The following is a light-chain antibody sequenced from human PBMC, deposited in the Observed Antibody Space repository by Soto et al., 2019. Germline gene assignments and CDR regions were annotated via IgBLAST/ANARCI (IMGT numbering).Light chain of an antibody. V-gene: IGLV1-47*01. CDR2: RNN. Sequence: QSVLTQPPSASGTPGQRVTISCSGSSSNIGSNYVYWYQQLPGTAPKLLIYRNNQRPSGVPDRFSGSKSGTSASLAISGLRSEDGADYYCAAWDDSLVVFGGGTKVTVL. CDR1: SSNIGSNY. CDR3: AAWDDSLVV. J-gene: IGLJ2*01.